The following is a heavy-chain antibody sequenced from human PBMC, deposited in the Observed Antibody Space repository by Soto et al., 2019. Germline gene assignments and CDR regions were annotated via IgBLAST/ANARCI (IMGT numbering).Heavy chain of an antibody. D-gene: IGHD3-10*01. J-gene: IGHJ4*02. CDR1: GFTVRSNY. CDR2: VYSGGAT. CDR3: VRGRYGSEIH. Sequence: EVRLVESGGGLVQPGGSLRLSCAAFGFTVRSNYMTWVRLAPGKGLEWVSLVYSGGATHYAASVKGRFTISTHSSQNTLFLQMNSLRTEDTATYYCVRGRYGSEIHWGQGTKVTVSS. V-gene: IGHV3-53*04.